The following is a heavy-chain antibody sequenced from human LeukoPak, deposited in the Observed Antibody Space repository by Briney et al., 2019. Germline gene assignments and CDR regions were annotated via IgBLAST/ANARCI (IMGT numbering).Heavy chain of an antibody. CDR1: GFTFSSYG. CDR2: IYYDGSNK. Sequence: GGSLRLSCAASGFTFSSYGVHWVRQAPGKGLEWVAVIYYDGSNKYYADSVKGRFTISRDNSKNTLYLQMNSLRAEDTAVYYCARNSKGTYGGNAPYYYGMDVWGKGTTVTVSS. J-gene: IGHJ6*04. V-gene: IGHV3-33*01. CDR3: ARNSKGTYGGNAPYYYGMDV. D-gene: IGHD1-14*01.